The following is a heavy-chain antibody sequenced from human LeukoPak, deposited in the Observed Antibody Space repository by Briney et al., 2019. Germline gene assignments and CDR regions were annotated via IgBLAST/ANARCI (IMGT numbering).Heavy chain of an antibody. J-gene: IGHJ3*02. D-gene: IGHD6-13*01. CDR2: IYTSGST. V-gene: IGHV4-4*07. CDR1: GGSISSYY. CDR3: ARGPPGAAAGDDAFDI. Sequence: SETLSHTCTVSGGSISSYYWSWIRQPAGKGLEWIGRIYTSGSTNYNPSLKSRVTMSVDTSKNQFSLKLSSVTAADTAVYYCARGPPGAAAGDDAFDIWGQGTMVTVSS.